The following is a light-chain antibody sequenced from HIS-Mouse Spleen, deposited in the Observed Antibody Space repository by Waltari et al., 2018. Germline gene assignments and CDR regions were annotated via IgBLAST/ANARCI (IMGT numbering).Light chain of an antibody. CDR2: KVS. Sequence: DVVMTQSPLSLPVTLGQPASISCRSSQSLVHSDGNTYLNWFQQRPGQSPRRLMYKVSTRDSGVPDRFSGSGSGTDFTLKISRVEAEDVGVYYCMQGTHWPITFGQGTKLEIK. J-gene: IGKJ2*01. CDR1: QSLVHSDGNTY. CDR3: MQGTHWPIT. V-gene: IGKV2-30*02.